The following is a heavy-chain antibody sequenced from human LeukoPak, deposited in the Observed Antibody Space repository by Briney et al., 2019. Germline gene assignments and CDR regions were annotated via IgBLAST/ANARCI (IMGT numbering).Heavy chain of an antibody. Sequence: SETLSLTCTVSGGSISSSSYYWGWIRQPPGKGLEWIGSIYYSGSTYYNPSLKSRVTISVDTSKNQFSLKLSSVTAADTAVYYCARAGYSSSWYFYWCQGTLVTVSS. D-gene: IGHD6-13*01. CDR1: GGSISSSSYY. CDR2: IYYSGST. V-gene: IGHV4-39*07. J-gene: IGHJ4*02. CDR3: ARAGYSSSWYFY.